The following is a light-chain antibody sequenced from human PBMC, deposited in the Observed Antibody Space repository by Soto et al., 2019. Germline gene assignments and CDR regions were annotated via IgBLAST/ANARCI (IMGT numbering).Light chain of an antibody. CDR1: QSVSSN. Sequence: EIVMTQSPATLSVSPGERATLTCRASQSVSSNLAWYQQKPGQAPRLLFYGASTRATGIPARFSGSGSGTEFTLTISSLQSEDFAVYYCQQYNNWPPTWTFGQGTKVEIK. CDR2: GAS. V-gene: IGKV3-15*01. CDR3: QQYNNWPPTWT. J-gene: IGKJ1*01.